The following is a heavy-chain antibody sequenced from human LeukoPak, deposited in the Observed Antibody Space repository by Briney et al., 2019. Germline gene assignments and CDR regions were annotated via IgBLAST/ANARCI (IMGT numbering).Heavy chain of an antibody. CDR2: IRSYSSYI. Sequence: PGGSLRLSCAASGFTFDTYNFNWVRQAPGKGLEWVATIRSYSSYIHYGDSVKGRFTISRDNSKNTLYLQMNGLRAEDTAVYYCARVYYGSGSLYYYYYYMDVWGKGTTVTISS. V-gene: IGHV3-21*04. CDR1: GFTFDTYN. J-gene: IGHJ6*03. CDR3: ARVYYGSGSLYYYYYYMDV. D-gene: IGHD3-10*01.